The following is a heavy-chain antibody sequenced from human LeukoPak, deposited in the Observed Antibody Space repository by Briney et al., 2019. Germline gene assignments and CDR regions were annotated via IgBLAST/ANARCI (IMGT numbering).Heavy chain of an antibody. D-gene: IGHD3-22*01. CDR2: IIPIFGTA. Sequence: ASVKVSCKASGGTFSSYAISWVRQAPGQGLEWMGGIIPIFGTANYAQKFQGRVTITTDESTSTAYMELSSLRSEDTAVYYCARGAYYDSSGYSPEWGQGTLVTVSS. CDR1: GGTFSSYA. J-gene: IGHJ4*02. V-gene: IGHV1-69*05. CDR3: ARGAYYDSSGYSPE.